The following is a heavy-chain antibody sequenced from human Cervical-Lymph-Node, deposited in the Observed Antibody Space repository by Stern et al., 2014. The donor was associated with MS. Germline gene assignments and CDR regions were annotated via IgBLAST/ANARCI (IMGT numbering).Heavy chain of an antibody. CDR2: IRNKGKNYAT. CDR3: APSSAI. Sequence: VQLVQSGGGLVQPGGSLKVSCAASGFAFSASVIHWVRQASGKGLEWVGRIRNKGKNYATSYAVSVKGRFTISRDDSKNSAYLHMHNLKVEDTAVYYCAPSSAIWGQGTMVTVSS. J-gene: IGHJ3*02. CDR1: GFAFSASV. V-gene: IGHV3-73*02.